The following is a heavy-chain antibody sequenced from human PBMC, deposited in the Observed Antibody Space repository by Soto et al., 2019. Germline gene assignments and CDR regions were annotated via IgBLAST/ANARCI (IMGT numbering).Heavy chain of an antibody. J-gene: IGHJ4*02. D-gene: IGHD3-22*01. Sequence: XGSLVLSCADSGFSFSSYSMSWVRQTPGKGLEWVAAITATGDRTYYADSVTGRFTISRDNSKKTHYLQMTSLRAEDTAMYYCATMNGYFEYWGQGTPVTVSS. CDR3: ATMNGYFEY. CDR2: ITATGDRT. V-gene: IGHV3-23*01. CDR1: GFSFSSYS.